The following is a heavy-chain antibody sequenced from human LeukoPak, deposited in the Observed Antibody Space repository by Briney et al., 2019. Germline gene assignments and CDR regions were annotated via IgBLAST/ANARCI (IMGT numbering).Heavy chain of an antibody. CDR2: INAGNGNT. J-gene: IGHJ5*02. CDR1: GYIFTSFY. Sequence: ASVKVSCKISGYIFTSFYMHWVRQAPGQGLESMGWINAGNGNTKYSQKFQGRVTITRDTSASTAYMELSSLRSEDTAVYYCARAYDSSGYYSWFDPWGQGTLVTVSS. V-gene: IGHV1-3*01. CDR3: ARAYDSSGYYSWFDP. D-gene: IGHD3-22*01.